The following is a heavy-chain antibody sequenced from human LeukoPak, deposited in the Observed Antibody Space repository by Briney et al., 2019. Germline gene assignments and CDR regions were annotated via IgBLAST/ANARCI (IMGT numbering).Heavy chain of an antibody. J-gene: IGHJ5*02. CDR1: GYTFTSYG. D-gene: IGHD2-8*01. V-gene: IGHV1-2*02. CDR2: INPNSGGT. CDR3: AREPRNIVLMVYARERWFDP. Sequence: GASVKVSCKASGYTFTSYGISWVRQAPGQGLEWMGWINPNSGGTNYAQKFQGRVTMTRDTSISTAYMELSRLRSDDTAVYYCAREPRNIVLMVYARERWFDPWGQGTLVTVSS.